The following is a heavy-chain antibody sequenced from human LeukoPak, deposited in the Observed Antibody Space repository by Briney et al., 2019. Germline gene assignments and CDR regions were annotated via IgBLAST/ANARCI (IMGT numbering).Heavy chain of an antibody. V-gene: IGHV4-59*11. D-gene: IGHD2-2*01. Sequence: SETLSLTCTVSGGSISSHYWSWIRQPPGKGLEWIGYTYYSGSTNYNPSLKSRVTISVDTSKNQFSLKLSSVTAADTAVYYCARDADCSSTSCYYWFDPWGQGTLVTVSS. CDR1: GGSISSHY. J-gene: IGHJ5*02. CDR2: TYYSGST. CDR3: ARDADCSSTSCYYWFDP.